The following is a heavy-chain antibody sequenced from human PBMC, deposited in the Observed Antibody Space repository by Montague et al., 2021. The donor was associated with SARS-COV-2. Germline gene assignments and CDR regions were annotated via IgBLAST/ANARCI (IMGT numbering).Heavy chain of an antibody. J-gene: IGHJ4*02. Sequence: TLSLTCTVYGGSISSGSYYWSWIRQPAGKGLEWIGRISISGSTNYNPSLKSRVTISVDTSKNQFSLKLSSVTAADTAVYYCASDIAVAGLFDYWGQGTLVTVSS. V-gene: IGHV4-61*02. CDR1: GGSISSGSYY. D-gene: IGHD6-19*01. CDR2: ISISGST. CDR3: ASDIAVAGLFDY.